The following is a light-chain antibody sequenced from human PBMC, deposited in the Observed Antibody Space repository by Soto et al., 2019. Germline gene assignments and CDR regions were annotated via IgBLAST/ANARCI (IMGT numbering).Light chain of an antibody. CDR3: QKYDTAPFT. CDR1: KGIAFY. J-gene: IGKJ3*01. V-gene: IGKV1-27*01. Sequence: DVQMTQSPSSLSASVGDTVTITCRASKGIAFYLAWFQQRPGKAPNLLISAASNLQSGVPSRFSGSGSGTDFTLTISSLQPEDVATYYCQKYDTAPFTFGPGTRVDVK. CDR2: AAS.